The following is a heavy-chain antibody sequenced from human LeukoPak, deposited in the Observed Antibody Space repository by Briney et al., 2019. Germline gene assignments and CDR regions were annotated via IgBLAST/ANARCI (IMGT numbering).Heavy chain of an antibody. CDR1: GGSISSSNW. D-gene: IGHD6-13*01. J-gene: IGHJ5*02. Sequence: SETLSLTCAVSGGSISSSNWWSWVRQPPGKGLEWIGEIYHSGSTNYDPSLKSRVTMSVDTSKNQFSLKLKSVTAADTAVYYCAREAAGTIRFDPWGQGTLVTVSS. CDR3: AREAAGTIRFDP. CDR2: IYHSGST. V-gene: IGHV4-4*02.